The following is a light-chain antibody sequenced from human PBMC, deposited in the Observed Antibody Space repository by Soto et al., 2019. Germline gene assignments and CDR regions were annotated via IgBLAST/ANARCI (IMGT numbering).Light chain of an antibody. V-gene: IGLV2-14*01. Sequence: QSVLTQPASVSGSPGQSIAISCTGTSSDVGGYNYVSWYQQHPGKAPKLIIYEVSNRPSGVSNRFSGYKSGNTASLTISGLQAEDEAHYYCTSYTSSSPRKVFGGGTKLTVL. CDR1: SSDVGGYNY. CDR2: EVS. CDR3: TSYTSSSPRKV. J-gene: IGLJ3*02.